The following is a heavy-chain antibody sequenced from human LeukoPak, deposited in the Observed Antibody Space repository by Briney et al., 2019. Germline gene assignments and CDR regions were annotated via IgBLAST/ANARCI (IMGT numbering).Heavy chain of an antibody. CDR2: IDTSSSTM. CDR3: AREDDSWGPNNLDL. D-gene: IGHD7-27*01. CDR1: AFTFSDYS. J-gene: IGHJ3*01. Sequence: GGSLRLSCAASAFTFSDYSMNWVRQAPGKGLEWISYIDTSSSTMYYADSVMGRFTISRDNAKESLYLQMNSLRDDDTAVYYCAREDDSWGPNNLDLWGQGTMVTVSS. V-gene: IGHV3-48*02.